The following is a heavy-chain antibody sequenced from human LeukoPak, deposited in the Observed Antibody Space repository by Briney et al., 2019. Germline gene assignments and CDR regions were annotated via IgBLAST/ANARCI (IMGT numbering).Heavy chain of an antibody. CDR3: ARGRSSRGLVTATYSKYYYYYMDV. D-gene: IGHD2-21*02. CDR2: IYTSGSI. Sequence: SETLSLTCTVSGGSISSGTYYWSWIRQPAGRGLEWIGRIYTSGSISYNPSLKSRVTISVDTSKNQFSLKLSSVTAADTAVYYCARGRSSRGLVTATYSKYYYYYMDVXGKGTTVTISS. V-gene: IGHV4-61*02. CDR1: GGSISSGTYY. J-gene: IGHJ6*03.